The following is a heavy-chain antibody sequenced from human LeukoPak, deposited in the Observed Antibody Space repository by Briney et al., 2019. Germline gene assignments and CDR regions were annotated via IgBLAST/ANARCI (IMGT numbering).Heavy chain of an antibody. Sequence: GGSLRLSCAASGFTVSSNYMSWVRQAPGKGLEWVSVIYSGGSTYYADSVTGRFTISRDNSKNTLYLQMNSLRAEDTAVYYCARGYKNAPFDYWGQGTLVTVSS. J-gene: IGHJ4*02. CDR2: IYSGGST. CDR1: GFTVSSNY. D-gene: IGHD1-1*01. CDR3: ARGYKNAPFDY. V-gene: IGHV3-66*01.